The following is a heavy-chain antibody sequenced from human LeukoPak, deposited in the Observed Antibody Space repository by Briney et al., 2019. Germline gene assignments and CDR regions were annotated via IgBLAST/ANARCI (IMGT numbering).Heavy chain of an antibody. J-gene: IGHJ4*02. Sequence: GGSLRLSCAASRFPHRWYWMHWLRQAPGKGLVWVSRINSDGISTSYADSVKGRFTISRDNAKNTLYLQMNSLRAEDTAVYYCARDGNYYDSSGPADYWGQGTLVTVSS. CDR1: RFPHRWYW. V-gene: IGHV3-74*01. CDR2: INSDGIST. CDR3: ARDGNYYDSSGPADY. D-gene: IGHD3-22*01.